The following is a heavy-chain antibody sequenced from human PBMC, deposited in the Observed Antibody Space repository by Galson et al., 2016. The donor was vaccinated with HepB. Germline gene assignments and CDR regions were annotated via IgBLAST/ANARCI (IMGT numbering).Heavy chain of an antibody. D-gene: IGHD1-26*01. CDR1: GYTFTSYI. J-gene: IGHJ4*02. Sequence: SVKVSCKASGYTFTSYIMHWVRQAPGQRLEWMGWINAGNGNTKYSQNFQARVTITRDTSASTAYMELSSLRAEDTAVFYCASIAGATTYWGQGTLVTVSS. V-gene: IGHV1-3*01. CDR2: INAGNGNT. CDR3: ASIAGATTY.